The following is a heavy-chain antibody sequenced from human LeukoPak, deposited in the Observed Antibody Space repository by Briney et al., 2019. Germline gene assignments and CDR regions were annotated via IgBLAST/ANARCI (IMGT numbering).Heavy chain of an antibody. CDR3: ARRTIAAGWFDP. CDR2: INHSGST. CDR1: GGSFSGYY. V-gene: IGHV4-34*01. Sequence: SETLSLTCAVYGGSFSGYYWSWIRQPPGKGLEWIGEINHSGSTNYSPSLKSRVTISVDTSKNQFSLKLSSVTAADTAVYYCARRTIAAGWFDPWGQGTLVTVSS. D-gene: IGHD6-25*01. J-gene: IGHJ5*02.